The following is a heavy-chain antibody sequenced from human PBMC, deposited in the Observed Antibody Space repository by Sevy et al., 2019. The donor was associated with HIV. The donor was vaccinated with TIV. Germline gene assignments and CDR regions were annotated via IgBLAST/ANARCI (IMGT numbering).Heavy chain of an antibody. J-gene: IGHJ4*02. D-gene: IGHD6-6*01. V-gene: IGHV1-69*13. CDR2: IIPIFGTA. Sequence: ASVKVSCKASGGTFSSYAISWVRQAPGQGLEWMGGIIPIFGTANYAQKFQGRVTITVDESTSTAYMELSSLRSEDTAVYYCARDRGAARPSVFDYWGQGTLVTVSS. CDR3: ARDRGAARPSVFDY. CDR1: GGTFSSYA.